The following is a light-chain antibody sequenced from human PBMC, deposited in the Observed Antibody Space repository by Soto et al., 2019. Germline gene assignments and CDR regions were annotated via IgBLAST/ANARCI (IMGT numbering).Light chain of an antibody. CDR2: GAS. Sequence: TFLTQSPGTLSLSPGERATLSCRAVQNVSSNLLVWYQQHPGQAPRLLIHGASSRATGIPDRISGSGSGTDFTLTISSLEPEDFAVYYCQQRSNWPPFTFGQGTRLEIK. CDR3: QQRSNWPPFT. CDR1: QNVSSNL. J-gene: IGKJ5*01. V-gene: IGKV3D-20*02.